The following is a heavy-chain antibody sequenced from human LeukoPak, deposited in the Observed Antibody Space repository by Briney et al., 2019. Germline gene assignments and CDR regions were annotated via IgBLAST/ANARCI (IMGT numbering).Heavy chain of an antibody. CDR1: GFTLSRYW. J-gene: IGHJ4*02. D-gene: IGHD3-22*01. CDR2: INEDGGER. Sequence: GGSLRLSCAASGFTLSRYWMSWVRQAPGKGLEWVANINEDGGERHYVDTVKGRFTISRDSFKNTLYLQMSSLRAEDTAVYYCAKGTSYFYDSSGLFGYFDYWGQGTLVTVSS. V-gene: IGHV3-7*03. CDR3: AKGTSYFYDSSGLFGYFDY.